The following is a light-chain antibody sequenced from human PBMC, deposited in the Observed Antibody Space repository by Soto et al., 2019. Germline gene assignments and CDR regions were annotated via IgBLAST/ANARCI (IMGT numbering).Light chain of an antibody. Sequence: RLTQSPSSLSASVGDRVTITCRASQDIFTYLAWYQQKPGKAPKLLIFDASSLPDGVPPRFTGSGSGSQFTLTINTLQPDDFATYYCQHYTLYSAPFGQGT. CDR3: QHYTLYSAP. CDR2: DAS. V-gene: IGKV1-5*01. CDR1: QDIFTY. J-gene: IGKJ1*01.